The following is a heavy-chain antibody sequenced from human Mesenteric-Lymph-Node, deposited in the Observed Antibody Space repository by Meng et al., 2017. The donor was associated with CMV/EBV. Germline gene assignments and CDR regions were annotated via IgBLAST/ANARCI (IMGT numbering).Heavy chain of an antibody. CDR1: GYAFTSYA. Sequence: ASVKVSCKASGYAFTSYAITWVRQAPGQGLQWVGWTSINNNNKKYSESLQGRVTMTTDTSTSTAYLELTGLRSDDTAVYYCARDLFSYYDNSGYYYLEHWGQGTLVSVSS. CDR3: ARDLFSYYDNSGYYYLEH. V-gene: IGHV1-18*01. D-gene: IGHD3-22*01. CDR2: TSINNNNK. J-gene: IGHJ4*02.